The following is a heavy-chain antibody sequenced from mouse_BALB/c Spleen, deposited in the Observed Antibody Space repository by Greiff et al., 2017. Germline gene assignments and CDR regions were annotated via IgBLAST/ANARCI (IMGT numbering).Heavy chain of an antibody. J-gene: IGHJ2*01. Sequence: VQLQQSGAELARPGASVKMSCKASGYTFTSYTMHWVKQRPGQGLEWIGYINPSSGYANYNQKYKVKATLTADKSSSTAYMQLSSLTSEDSAVYCCARATDGQYFDYWGQGTTLTVSS. CDR2: INPSSGYA. V-gene: IGHV1-4*01. CDR3: ARATDGQYFDY. D-gene: IGHD2-3*01. CDR1: GYTFTSYT.